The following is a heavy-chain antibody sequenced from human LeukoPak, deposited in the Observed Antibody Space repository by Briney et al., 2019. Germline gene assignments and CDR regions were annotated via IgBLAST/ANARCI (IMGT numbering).Heavy chain of an antibody. V-gene: IGHV3-30*04. CDR3: AREVRSSGFSYPGMDV. D-gene: IGHD3-22*01. CDR2: TSYDGSNK. CDR1: GFTFSSYA. J-gene: IGHJ6*02. Sequence: PGRSLRLSCAASGFTFSSYAMHWVRQAPGKGLEWVAVTSYDGSNKYYADSVKGRFTISRDNSKNTLYLQMNSLRAEDTAVYYCAREVRSSGFSYPGMDVWGQGTTVTVSS.